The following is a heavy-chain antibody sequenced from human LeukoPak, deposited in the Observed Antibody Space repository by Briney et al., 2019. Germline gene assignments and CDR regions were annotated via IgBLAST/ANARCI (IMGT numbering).Heavy chain of an antibody. J-gene: IGHJ4*02. CDR2: IYYSGST. Sequence: LETLSLTCTVSGGSINSYYWSWIRQPPGKGLEWVGYIYYSGSTNYKPSLKRRVTISVDTSKNQFSLKVSSVTAADTAVYYCASSRSSSGWSLIDYWGQGALVTVSS. D-gene: IGHD6-19*01. V-gene: IGHV4-59*01. CDR3: ASSRSSSGWSLIDY. CDR1: GGSINSYY.